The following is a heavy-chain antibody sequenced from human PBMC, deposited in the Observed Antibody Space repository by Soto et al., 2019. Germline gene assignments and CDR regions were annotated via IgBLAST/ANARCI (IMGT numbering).Heavy chain of an antibody. J-gene: IGHJ5*02. V-gene: IGHV3-48*03. CDR1: GFTFSSYE. Sequence: GGSLRLSCAAPGFTFSSYEMNWVRQAPGKGLEWVSYISSSGSTIYYADSVKGRFTISRDNAKNSLYLQMNSLRAEDTAVYYCARLRAPGFDPWGQGTLVTVSS. D-gene: IGHD3-10*01. CDR3: ARLRAPGFDP. CDR2: ISSSGSTI.